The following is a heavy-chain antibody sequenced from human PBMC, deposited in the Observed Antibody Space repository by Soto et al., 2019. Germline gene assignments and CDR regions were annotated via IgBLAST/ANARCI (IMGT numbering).Heavy chain of an antibody. J-gene: IGHJ4*02. D-gene: IGHD6-13*01. CDR2: IYWDDDK. CDR3: AHRGRSSWHFDY. CDR1: GFSLSTSGVG. Sequence: QITLKESGPTLVKPTQTLTLTCTFSGFSLSTSGVGVGWVRQPPGKALEWLALIYWDDDKRYSPSLKSRLTITKDTSKNQVVLTMTNMDPVDTATYCCAHRGRSSWHFDYWGQGTLVTVSS. V-gene: IGHV2-5*02.